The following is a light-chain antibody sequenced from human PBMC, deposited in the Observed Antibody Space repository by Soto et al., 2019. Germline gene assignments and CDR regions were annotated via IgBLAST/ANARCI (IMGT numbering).Light chain of an antibody. CDR3: QQYNNWYT. J-gene: IGKJ2*01. V-gene: IGKV3-15*01. CDR2: GAS. Sequence: ETVMTQSPATLSVSPGERATLSCRASQSVDTKLAWYQHKPGQAPRLLSYGASTRATGIPARFSGSGSGTEFTLTISSQQSEDFAVYFCQQYNNWYTYGQRTKLEIK. CDR1: QSVDTK.